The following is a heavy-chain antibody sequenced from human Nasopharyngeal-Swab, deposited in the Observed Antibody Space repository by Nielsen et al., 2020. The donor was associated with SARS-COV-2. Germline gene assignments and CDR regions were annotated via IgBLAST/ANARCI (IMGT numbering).Heavy chain of an antibody. CDR3: ASYGSGSYYYYYYMDV. D-gene: IGHD3-10*01. J-gene: IGHJ6*03. CDR1: GGSISSSSYY. CDR2: IYYSGST. Sequence: SETLSLTCTVSGGSISSSSYYWGWIRQPPGKGLEWIGSIYYSGSTYYNPSLKSRVTISADTSKNQFSLKLSSVTAADTAVYYCASYGSGSYYYYYYMDVWGKGTTVTVSS. V-gene: IGHV4-39*01.